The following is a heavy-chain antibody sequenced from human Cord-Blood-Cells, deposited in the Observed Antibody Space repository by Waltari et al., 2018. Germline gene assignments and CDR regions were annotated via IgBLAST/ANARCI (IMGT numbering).Heavy chain of an antibody. J-gene: IGHJ3*02. Sequence: QVQLVQSGAEVKKPGASVKVSCKASGYTFTSYDINWVRQATGQGLEWMGWMNPNSGNTGYAKKFQGRVTITRNTSRSTAYMELSSLRSEDTAVYYCAREGGSIAARRAAFDIWGQGTMVTVSS. D-gene: IGHD6-6*01. CDR3: AREGGSIAARRAAFDI. CDR2: MNPNSGNT. CDR1: GYTFTSYD. V-gene: IGHV1-8*03.